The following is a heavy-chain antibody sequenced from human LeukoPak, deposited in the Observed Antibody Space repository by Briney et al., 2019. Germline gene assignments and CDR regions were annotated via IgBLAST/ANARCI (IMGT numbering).Heavy chain of an antibody. CDR1: GFTFSSYG. V-gene: IGHV3-30*02. D-gene: IGHD3-22*01. CDR2: IRYDGSNK. CDR3: AKELYDSSGYYANPFYY. J-gene: IGHJ4*02. Sequence: GGSLRLSCAASGFTFSSYGMHWVRQAPGKGLEWVAFIRYDGSNKYYADSVKGRFTISRDNSKNTLYLQMNSLRAEDTAVYYCAKELYDSSGYYANPFYYWGQGTLVTVSS.